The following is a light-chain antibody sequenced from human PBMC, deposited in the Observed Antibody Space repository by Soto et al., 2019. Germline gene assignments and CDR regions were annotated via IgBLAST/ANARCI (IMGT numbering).Light chain of an antibody. CDR2: GSS. CDR1: QTIRSNY. Sequence: ETVLPQSPGTLSLSPGERATLSCRASQTIRSNYLAWYRKTPGQAPRLLIYGSSNRATGIADRFSGSGSGTDFTLINSRLEPEDFALYYCQQYGSSPWTFGQGTKVEIK. CDR3: QQYGSSPWT. J-gene: IGKJ1*01. V-gene: IGKV3-20*01.